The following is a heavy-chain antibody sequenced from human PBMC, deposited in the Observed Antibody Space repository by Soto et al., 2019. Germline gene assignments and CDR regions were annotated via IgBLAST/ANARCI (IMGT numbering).Heavy chain of an antibody. CDR3: AREAA. J-gene: IGHJ5*02. Sequence: PSETLSLTCTVSGGSVSSGSYYWTWIRQPPGKGLEWIGYIYSSGSTNYNPSLKSRVTISVDTSKNQFSLKLSSVTAADTAVYYRAREAAWGQGTLVTVSS. V-gene: IGHV4-61*01. CDR2: IYSSGST. CDR1: GGSVSSGSYY.